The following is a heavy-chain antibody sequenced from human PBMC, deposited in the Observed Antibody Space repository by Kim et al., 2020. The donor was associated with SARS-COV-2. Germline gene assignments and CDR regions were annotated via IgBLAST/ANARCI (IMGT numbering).Heavy chain of an antibody. CDR2: ISYDGSNK. CDR1: GFTFSSYG. Sequence: GGSLRLSCAASGFTFSSYGMHWVRQAPGKGLEWVAVISYDGSNKYYADSVKGRFTISRDNSKNTLYLQMNSLRAEDTAVYYCATSGDPMVRGVIAYYYGRDVWGQGTTVTVSS. CDR3: ATSGDPMVRGVIAYYYGRDV. D-gene: IGHD3-10*01. V-gene: IGHV3-33*05. J-gene: IGHJ6*02.